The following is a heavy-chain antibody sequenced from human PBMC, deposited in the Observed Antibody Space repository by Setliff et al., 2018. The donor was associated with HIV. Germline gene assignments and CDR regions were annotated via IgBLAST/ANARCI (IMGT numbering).Heavy chain of an antibody. Sequence: SETLSLTCAVYGGSFNGYSWTWIRQPPGKGLGWIGGINHSGSTNYNPSLKSRVTMSVDTSKNQFSLNLSSVTAADTAVYYCVRVSCSSWYSIPRNYYYSMDVWGEGTTVTVSS. D-gene: IGHD6-13*01. CDR1: GGSFNGYS. J-gene: IGHJ6*03. CDR3: VRVSCSSWYSIPRNYYYSMDV. CDR2: INHSGST. V-gene: IGHV4-34*01.